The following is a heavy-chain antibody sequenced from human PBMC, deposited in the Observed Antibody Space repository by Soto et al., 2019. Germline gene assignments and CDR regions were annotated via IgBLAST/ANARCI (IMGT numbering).Heavy chain of an antibody. J-gene: IGHJ4*02. Sequence: SCKASGYTFSDYYMSWIRQAPGKGLEWVSYISSSSSYTIYADSVKGRFTISRDNAKNSLYLQMNSLRAEDTAVYYCARVVHYYGSGSYYGPYFDYWGQGTLVTVS. CDR2: ISSSSSYT. CDR1: GYTFSDYY. D-gene: IGHD3-10*01. V-gene: IGHV3-11*05. CDR3: ARVVHYYGSGSYYGPYFDY.